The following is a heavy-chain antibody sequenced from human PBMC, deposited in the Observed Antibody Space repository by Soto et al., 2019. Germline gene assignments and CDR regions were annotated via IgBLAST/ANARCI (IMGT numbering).Heavy chain of an antibody. CDR2: ISAYNGNT. Sequence: QVQLVQSGAEVKKPGASVKVSCRASGYTFTSYGITWVRQAPGQGLEWMGWISAYNGNTNYAQKPQGRVTMTPDTCTSRDYMELGSVRADDTAVYYCARYQGYNWNDVVSYYYYGMDVWGQGSTVTVSS. CDR1: GYTFTSYG. V-gene: IGHV1-18*01. D-gene: IGHD1-1*01. CDR3: ARYQGYNWNDVVSYYYYGMDV. J-gene: IGHJ6*02.